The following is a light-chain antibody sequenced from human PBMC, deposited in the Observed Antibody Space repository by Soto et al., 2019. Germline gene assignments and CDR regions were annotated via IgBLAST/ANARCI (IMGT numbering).Light chain of an antibody. J-gene: IGLJ2*01. CDR2: EVS. CDR3: SSDTPTTTV. CDR1: SSDVGAYNF. V-gene: IGLV2-14*01. Sequence: QSALTQPASVSGSPGQSITISCTGTSSDVGAYNFVSWYQHHPGKAPNLVIHEVSSRPSGISDRFSGSNSGNSAALTIFGLHDEADDDYACSSDTPTTTVFGGGTQLTVL.